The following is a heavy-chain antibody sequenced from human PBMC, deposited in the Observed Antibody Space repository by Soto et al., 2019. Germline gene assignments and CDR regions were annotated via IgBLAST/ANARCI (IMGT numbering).Heavy chain of an antibody. D-gene: IGHD2-15*01. CDR2: ISTTSFTI. V-gene: IGHV3-48*02. J-gene: IGHJ5*01. CDR1: GFSFSTYN. Sequence: GGSLRLSCAASGFSFSTYNKDWVRQAPGKGPEWIAYISTTSFTIYYADSVKGRFTISRDNDRNSLYLEMNSLRDEDTAVYYCARDRCYDGTCYSASDSWGQGTLVTVSS. CDR3: ARDRCYDGTCYSASDS.